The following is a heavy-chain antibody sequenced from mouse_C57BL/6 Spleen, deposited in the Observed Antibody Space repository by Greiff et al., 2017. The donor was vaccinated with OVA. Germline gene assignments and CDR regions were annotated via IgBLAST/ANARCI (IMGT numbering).Heavy chain of an antibody. Sequence: EVQRVESGGGLVKPGGSLKLSCAASGFTFSSYAMSWVRQTPEKRLEWVATISDGGSYTYYPDNVKGRFTISRDNAKNNLYLQMSHLKSEDTAMYYCAREDDYDRLDYWGQGTTLTVSS. V-gene: IGHV5-4*01. CDR3: AREDDYDRLDY. CDR1: GFTFSSYA. D-gene: IGHD2-4*01. J-gene: IGHJ2*01. CDR2: ISDGGSYT.